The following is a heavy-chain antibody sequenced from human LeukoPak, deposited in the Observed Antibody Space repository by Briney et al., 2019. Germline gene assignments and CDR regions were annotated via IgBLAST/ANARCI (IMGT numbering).Heavy chain of an antibody. J-gene: IGHJ6*03. V-gene: IGHV3-23*01. CDR2: ISGGDYT. CDR3: AKSRNFYYYCMEV. CDR1: GFTFSDYG. Sequence: PGGSLRLSCVASGFTFSDYGMIWVRQAPGKGLEWVSGISGGDYTEHADSVKGRFTISRDNSKNALYLQMNTLRVEDTALYYCAKSRNFYYYCMEVSGRGTKVTISS.